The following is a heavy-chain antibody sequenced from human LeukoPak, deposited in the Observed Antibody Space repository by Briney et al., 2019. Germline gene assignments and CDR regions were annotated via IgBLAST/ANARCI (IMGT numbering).Heavy chain of an antibody. Sequence: GGSLRLSCVASGFTFSSHNMNWVRQAPGKGLEWVSYIISSYNTIYYRDSVQGRFIISRDNAKNSLSLQMNSLRAEDSGIYYCARATSDSSGYPVSDYWGQGTLVTVSS. CDR3: ARATSDSSGYPVSDY. CDR1: GFTFSSHN. D-gene: IGHD3-22*01. CDR2: IISSYNTI. V-gene: IGHV3-48*03. J-gene: IGHJ4*02.